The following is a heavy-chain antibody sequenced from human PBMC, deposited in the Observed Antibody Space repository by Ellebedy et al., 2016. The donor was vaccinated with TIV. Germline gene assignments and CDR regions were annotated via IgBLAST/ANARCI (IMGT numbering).Heavy chain of an antibody. CDR3: ARRGGDIVVVPAAMHYYYYGMDV. CDR2: IYYSGST. V-gene: IGHV4-59*01. CDR1: GGSFSTYY. J-gene: IGHJ6*02. D-gene: IGHD2-2*01. Sequence: SETLSLTXTVSGGSFSTYYWSWIRQPPGKGLEWIGYIYYSGSTNYNPSLKSRVTISVDTSKNQFSLKLSSVTAADSAVYYCARRGGDIVVVPAAMHYYYYGMDVWGQGTTVTVSS.